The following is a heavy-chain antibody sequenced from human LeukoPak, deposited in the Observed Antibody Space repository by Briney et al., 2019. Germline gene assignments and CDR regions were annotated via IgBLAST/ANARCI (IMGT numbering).Heavy chain of an antibody. D-gene: IGHD5-18*01. CDR3: ARVNTANDAFDI. J-gene: IGHJ3*02. V-gene: IGHV1-8*01. CDR1: GYTFTSYD. Sequence: ASVKVSCKASGYTFTSYDINWVRQATGQGLEWMGWMNPNSGNTGYAQKFQGRVTMTRNTSISTAYMELSSLRSDDTAVYYCARVNTANDAFDIWGQGTMVTVSS. CDR2: MNPNSGNT.